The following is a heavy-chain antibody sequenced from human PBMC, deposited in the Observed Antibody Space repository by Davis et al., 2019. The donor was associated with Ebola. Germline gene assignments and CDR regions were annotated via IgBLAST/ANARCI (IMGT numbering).Heavy chain of an antibody. CDR1: GFSFDAYA. Sequence: GESLKISCEASGFSFDAYAMHWVRQAPGKGLEWVSSIWYEGTDGNYADSVRGRFIISRDDSKSTLYLQMNSLRAEDTAVYYCVKDRNGTPLGMDVWGQGTTVTVSS. CDR2: IWYEGTDG. V-gene: IGHV3-33*03. J-gene: IGHJ6*02. D-gene: IGHD2-8*01. CDR3: VKDRNGTPLGMDV.